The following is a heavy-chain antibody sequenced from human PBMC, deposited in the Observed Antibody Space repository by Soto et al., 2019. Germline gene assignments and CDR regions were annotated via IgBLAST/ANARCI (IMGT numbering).Heavy chain of an antibody. V-gene: IGHV3-21*01. J-gene: IGHJ4*02. CDR3: ARDYYDSREDQNRVLDY. D-gene: IGHD3-22*01. Sequence: PGGSLRLSCAASGFTFSSYSMNWVRQAPGKGLEWASSISSSSSYIYYADSVKGRFTISRDNAKNSLYLQMNSLRAEDTAVYYCARDYYDSREDQNRVLDYWGQGTLVTVSS. CDR2: ISSSSSYI. CDR1: GFTFSSYS.